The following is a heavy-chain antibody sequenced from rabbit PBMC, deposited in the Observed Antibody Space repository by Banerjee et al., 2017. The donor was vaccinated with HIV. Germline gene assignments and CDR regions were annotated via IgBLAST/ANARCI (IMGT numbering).Heavy chain of an antibody. CDR1: GFTLSSSDY. D-gene: IGHD2-1*01. Sequence: QEQLVESGGGLVQPEGSLTLTCKASGFTLSSSDYMCWVRQAPGKGLEWIGCISTDSSGSTYYASWAKGRFTISKTSSTTVTLQMTRLTAADTATYFCARGGYGDTGAAQLWGPGTLVTVS. J-gene: IGHJ4*01. V-gene: IGHV1S45*01. CDR3: ARGGYGDTGAAQL. CDR2: ISTDSSGST.